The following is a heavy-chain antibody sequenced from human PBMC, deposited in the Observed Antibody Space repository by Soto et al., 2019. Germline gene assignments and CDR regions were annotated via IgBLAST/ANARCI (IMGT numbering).Heavy chain of an antibody. Sequence: QVQLQESGPGLVKPSGTLSLTCAVSGDSISSSNWWSWVRQPPGKGLEWIGEIYHSGSTNYNPSLQSRATISVDKSRNQFSLNLNSVTAADTAVYYCARHRGSYFRDYWGQGTLVTVSS. D-gene: IGHD1-26*01. V-gene: IGHV4-4*02. CDR2: IYHSGST. CDR1: GDSISSSNW. CDR3: ARHRGSYFRDY. J-gene: IGHJ4*02.